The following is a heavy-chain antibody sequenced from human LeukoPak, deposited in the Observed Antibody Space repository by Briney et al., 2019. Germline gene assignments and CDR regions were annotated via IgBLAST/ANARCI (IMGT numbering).Heavy chain of an antibody. J-gene: IGHJ4*02. Sequence: PGGSLRLSCVASGVTLSNYAMSWARQAPGKGLEWVSGISSSGSGGNTYYADSVKGRFTISRDSSRNTLFLHMNTLRAEDTAIYYCAKDGAPLLYCGGDCLTFDYWGQGTLVTVSS. D-gene: IGHD2-21*02. V-gene: IGHV3-23*01. CDR3: AKDGAPLLYCGGDCLTFDY. CDR2: ISSSGSGGNT. CDR1: GVTLSNYA.